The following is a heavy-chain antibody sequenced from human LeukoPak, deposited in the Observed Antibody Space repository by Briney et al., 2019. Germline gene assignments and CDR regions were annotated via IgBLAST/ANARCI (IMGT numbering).Heavy chain of an antibody. Sequence: SVKVSCKASGGTFSSYAISWVRQAPGQGLEWMGGIIPIFGTANYAQKFQGRVTITADESTSTAYMELSSLRSEDTAVYYCARENSPSSLWFGELLEGYNWFDPWGQGTLVTVSS. V-gene: IGHV1-69*13. CDR2: IIPIFGTA. D-gene: IGHD3-10*01. CDR3: ARENSPSSLWFGELLEGYNWFDP. CDR1: GGTFSSYA. J-gene: IGHJ5*02.